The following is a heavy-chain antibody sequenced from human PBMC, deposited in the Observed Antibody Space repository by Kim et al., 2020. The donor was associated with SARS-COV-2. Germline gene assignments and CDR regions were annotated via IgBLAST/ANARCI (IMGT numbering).Heavy chain of an antibody. J-gene: IGHJ6*02. V-gene: IGHV1-69*13. D-gene: IGHD5-18*01. CDR3: ARDPYSYVGSQHYYYYGMDV. Sequence: SVKVSCKASGGTFSSYAISWVRQAPGQGLEWMGGIIPIFGTANYAQKFQGRVTITADESTSTAYMELSSLRSEDTAVYYCARDPYSYVGSQHYYYYGMDVWGQGTTVTVSS. CDR1: GGTFSSYA. CDR2: IIPIFGTA.